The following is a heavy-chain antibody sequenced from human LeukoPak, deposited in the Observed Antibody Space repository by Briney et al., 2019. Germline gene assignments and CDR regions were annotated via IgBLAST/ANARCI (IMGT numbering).Heavy chain of an antibody. CDR2: INTKSGRT. CDR3: ARADFIDAGPYLIGP. D-gene: IGHD3-3*01. Sequence: ASGRVSFKTSGNSFTDYYIHLVRQAPGQGLEWKGWINTKSGRTSSARKFQGRVTMTRDPSITTVYMDMAWLTSDDTAIYFCARADFIDAGPYLIGPWGQGTLVTVSS. V-gene: IGHV1-2*02. J-gene: IGHJ5*02. CDR1: GNSFTDYY.